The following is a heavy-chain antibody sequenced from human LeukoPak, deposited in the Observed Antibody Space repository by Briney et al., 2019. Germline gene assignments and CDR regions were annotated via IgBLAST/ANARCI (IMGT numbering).Heavy chain of an antibody. V-gene: IGHV3-21*01. CDR2: ISSSSSYI. CDR1: GFTFSSYS. D-gene: IGHD3-10*01. J-gene: IGHJ4*02. Sequence: GGSLRLSCAASGFTFSSYSMNWVRQAPGKGLEWVSSISSSSSYIYYADSVKGRFTISRDNAKNSLYLQMNGLRAEDTAVYYCARDAILFYGSGSFLDYWGQGTLVTVSS. CDR3: ARDAILFYGSGSFLDY.